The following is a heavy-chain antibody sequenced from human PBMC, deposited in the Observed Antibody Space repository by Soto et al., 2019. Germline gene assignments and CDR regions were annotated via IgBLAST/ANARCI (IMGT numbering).Heavy chain of an antibody. CDR1: GFSLSTSGVG. J-gene: IGHJ4*02. Sequence: QITLKESGPTLVKPTQTLTLTCTFSGFSLSTSGVGVGWIRQPPGKALEWLALIYWDDDKRYSPSLKSRLTITKETSKNQVVLTMTNMDPVDTATYYCAHRRIMTSWSFSDYWGQGTLVTVSS. CDR2: IYWDDDK. D-gene: IGHD2-2*01. CDR3: AHRRIMTSWSFSDY. V-gene: IGHV2-5*02.